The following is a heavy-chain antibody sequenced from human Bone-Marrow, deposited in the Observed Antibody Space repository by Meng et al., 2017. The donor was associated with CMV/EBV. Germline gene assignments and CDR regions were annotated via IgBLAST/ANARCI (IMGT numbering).Heavy chain of an antibody. J-gene: IGHJ4*02. CDR1: GYTFASYG. CDR2: INPNSGGT. CDR3: ARDHLASGG. Sequence: ASVKVSCKASGYTFASYGINWVRQAPGQGLEGMGWINPNSGGTNYAQEFQGRVTMTGDTSISTAYMELSGLTSDDTAVYYCARDHLASGGWGQGTLVAVSS. D-gene: IGHD3-10*01. V-gene: IGHV1-2*02.